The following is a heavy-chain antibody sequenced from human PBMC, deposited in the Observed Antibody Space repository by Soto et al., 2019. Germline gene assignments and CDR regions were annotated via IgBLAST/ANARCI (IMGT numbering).Heavy chain of an antibody. CDR1: GFTFSSYA. CDR2: ISGSGGST. J-gene: IGHJ6*02. CDR3: AKAALTTTTVTTVGYYYGMDV. V-gene: IGHV3-23*01. Sequence: GGSLRLSCAASGFTFSSYAMSWVRQAPGKGLEWVSAISGSGGSTYYADSVKGRFTISRDNSKNTLYLQMNSLRAEDTAVYYCAKAALTTTTVTTVGYYYGMDVWGQGTTVTVSS. D-gene: IGHD4-4*01.